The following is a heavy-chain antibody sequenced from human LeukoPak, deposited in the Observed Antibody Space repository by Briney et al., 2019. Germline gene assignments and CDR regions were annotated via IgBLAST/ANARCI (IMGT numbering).Heavy chain of an antibody. CDR3: ARHVGNSAWEN. CDR2: IYPGDSDT. Sequence: PGGSLMISCKGSGYSFAMYWIGWVRQMPGKGLEWMGIIYPGDSDTRYSPSFQGQVTISVDKSISTAYLQWSSLKASDTATYYCARHVGNSAWENWGQGTLVTVSS. J-gene: IGHJ4*02. D-gene: IGHD1-26*01. CDR1: GYSFAMYW. V-gene: IGHV5-51*01.